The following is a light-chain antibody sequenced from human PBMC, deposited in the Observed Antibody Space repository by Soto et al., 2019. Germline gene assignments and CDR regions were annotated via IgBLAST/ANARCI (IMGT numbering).Light chain of an antibody. CDR1: SSDVGGYNY. CDR2: EVS. J-gene: IGLJ3*02. V-gene: IGLV2-8*01. Sequence: QSVLTQPPSASGSRGQSVTISCTGTSSDVGGYNYVSWYQQHPGKAPKLMIYEVSKRPSGVPDRFSGSKSGNTASLTVSGLQPEDEAAYYCSSYAGINNLGVFGGGTKLTVL. CDR3: SSYAGINNLGV.